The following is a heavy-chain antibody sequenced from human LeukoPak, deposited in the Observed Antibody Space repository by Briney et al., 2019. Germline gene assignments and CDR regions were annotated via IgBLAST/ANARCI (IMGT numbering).Heavy chain of an antibody. CDR2: IYHSGST. V-gene: IGHV4-38-2*02. D-gene: IGHD3-3*01. CDR1: GYSISSGYY. Sequence: SETLSLTCTVSGYSISSGYYWGWIRRPPGKGLEWIGSIYHSGSTYYNPSLKSRVTISVDTSKNQFSLKLSSVTAADTAVYYCARESRRKPYDFWSGYYGNWFDPWGQGTLVTVSS. CDR3: ARESRRKPYDFWSGYYGNWFDP. J-gene: IGHJ5*02.